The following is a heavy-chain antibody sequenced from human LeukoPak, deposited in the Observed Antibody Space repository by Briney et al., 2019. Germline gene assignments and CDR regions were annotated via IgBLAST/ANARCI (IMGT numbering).Heavy chain of an antibody. CDR2: ISAYNGNT. V-gene: IGHV1-18*01. CDR3: ARDRIVVVPLDY. Sequence: ASVKVSCKASGYTFTSYGISWVRQAPGQGLEWMGWISAYNGNTNYAQKLQGRVAMTTDTSTSTAYMELRSLRSDDTAVYYCARDRIVVVPLDYWGQGTLVTVSS. CDR1: GYTFTSYG. J-gene: IGHJ4*02. D-gene: IGHD3-22*01.